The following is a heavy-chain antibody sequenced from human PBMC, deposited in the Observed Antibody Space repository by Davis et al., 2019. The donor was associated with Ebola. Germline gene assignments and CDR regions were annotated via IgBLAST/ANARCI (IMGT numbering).Heavy chain of an antibody. J-gene: IGHJ6*02. Sequence: PGGSLRLSCVASGVISNDHAMHSVRQPPGKGLEWVSGISWDSVGIGYAHPVKGRFTISRENAKNSLYLHMTSLRAEDTAVYYCARDPTRTYYDFWRGSSDYYYGMDVWGRGTTVTVSS. CDR2: ISWDSVGI. CDR1: GVISNDHA. CDR3: ARDPTRTYYDFWRGSSDYYYGMDV. V-gene: IGHV3-9*02. D-gene: IGHD3-3*01.